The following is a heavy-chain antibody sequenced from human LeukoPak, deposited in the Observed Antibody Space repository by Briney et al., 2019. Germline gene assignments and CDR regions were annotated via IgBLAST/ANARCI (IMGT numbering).Heavy chain of an antibody. Sequence: GGSLGLSCAASGFTFSSFNMNWVRQAPGKGLEWVSSISTSSRYIYYRDSVKGRFTISRDDAKNSLYLQMNSLRDEDTAVYYCARADCSGSTCYLRRSWFDPWGQGTLVTVSS. V-gene: IGHV3-21*01. CDR2: ISTSSRYI. CDR3: ARADCSGSTCYLRRSWFDP. J-gene: IGHJ5*02. CDR1: GFTFSSFN. D-gene: IGHD2-2*01.